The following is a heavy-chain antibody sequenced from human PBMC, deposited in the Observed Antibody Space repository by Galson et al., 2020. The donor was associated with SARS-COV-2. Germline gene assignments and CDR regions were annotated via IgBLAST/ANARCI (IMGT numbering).Heavy chain of an antibody. CDR2: IIPIFGTA. CDR3: ARGGWGSTVTLQKLATTNYYYYYMDV. Sequence: SVKVSCKASGGTFSSYAISWVRQAPGQGLEWMGGIIPIFGTANYAQKFQGRVTITADESTSTAYMELSSLRSEDTAVYYCARGGWGSTVTLQKLATTNYYYYYMDVWGKGTTVTVSS. V-gene: IGHV1-69*13. J-gene: IGHJ6*03. CDR1: GGTFSSYA. D-gene: IGHD4-4*01.